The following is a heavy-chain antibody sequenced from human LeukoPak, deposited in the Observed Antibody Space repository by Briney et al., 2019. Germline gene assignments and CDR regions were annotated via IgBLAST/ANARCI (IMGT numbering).Heavy chain of an antibody. CDR1: GSSISSGYY. Sequence: SETLSLTCTVSGSSISSGYYWGWIRQPPGKGLEWIGNIYHSGSTYYNPSLKSRVTISVDTSKNQFSLKLSSVTAADTAVYYCATDLLGYSYGYARDYWGQGTLVTVSS. D-gene: IGHD5-18*01. CDR2: IYHSGST. J-gene: IGHJ4*02. V-gene: IGHV4-38-2*02. CDR3: ATDLLGYSYGYARDY.